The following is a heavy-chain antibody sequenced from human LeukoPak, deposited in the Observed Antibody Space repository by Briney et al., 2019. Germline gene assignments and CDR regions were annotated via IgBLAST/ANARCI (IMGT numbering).Heavy chain of an antibody. CDR1: GGSIRSYY. D-gene: IGHD6-13*01. J-gene: IGHJ4*02. Sequence: PSETLSLTCTVSGGSIRSYYWSWIRQPPGKGLEWIGYIYYSGTTNYNPSLKSRVTISVDTSKNQFSLKLNSVTAADTAVYYCARGVYIAAAQYGYWGQGTLVTVSS. CDR3: ARGVYIAAAQYGY. V-gene: IGHV4-59*01. CDR2: IYYSGTT.